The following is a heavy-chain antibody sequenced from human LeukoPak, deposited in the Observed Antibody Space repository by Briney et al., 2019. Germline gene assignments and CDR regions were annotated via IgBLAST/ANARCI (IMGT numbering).Heavy chain of an antibody. Sequence: PGGSLRLSCAASGFTFSSSAMSWVRQAPGKGLEWVAVILFDGSEKYYADSVKGRFTISRDNSKNSLYLQMNSLRVEDTAVYYCVRSQYYFDYWGQGTLVTVSS. J-gene: IGHJ4*02. CDR2: ILFDGSEK. D-gene: IGHD3-10*01. CDR1: GFTFSSSA. V-gene: IGHV3-30*03. CDR3: VRSQYYFDY.